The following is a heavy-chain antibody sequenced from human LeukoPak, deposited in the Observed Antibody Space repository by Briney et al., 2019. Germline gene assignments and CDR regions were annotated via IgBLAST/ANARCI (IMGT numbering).Heavy chain of an antibody. J-gene: IGHJ4*02. D-gene: IGHD1-26*01. V-gene: IGHV3-30-3*01. Sequence: PGGSLRLPCAASGFTFSSYAMHWVRQAPGKGLEWVAVISYDGSNKYYADSVKGRFTISRDNSKNTLYLQMNSLRAEDTAVYYCASNPSTEDYWGQGTLVTVSS. CDR2: ISYDGSNK. CDR3: ASNPSTEDY. CDR1: GFTFSSYA.